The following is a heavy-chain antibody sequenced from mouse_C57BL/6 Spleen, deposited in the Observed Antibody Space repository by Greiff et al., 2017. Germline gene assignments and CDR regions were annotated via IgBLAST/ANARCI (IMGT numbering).Heavy chain of an antibody. J-gene: IGHJ4*01. D-gene: IGHD2-4*01. CDR1: GYTFTDYN. CDR2: INPNNGGT. Sequence: LVESGASVKIPCKASGYTFTDYNMDWVKQSHGKSLEWIGDINPNNGGTIYNQKFKGKATLTVDKSSSTAYMELRSLTSEDTAVYYCARRRVYYDYDDAMDYWGQGTSVTVSS. V-gene: IGHV1-18*01. CDR3: ARRRVYYDYDDAMDY.